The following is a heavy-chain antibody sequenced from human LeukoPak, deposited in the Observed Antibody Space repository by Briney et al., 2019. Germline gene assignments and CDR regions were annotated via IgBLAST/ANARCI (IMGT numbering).Heavy chain of an antibody. CDR3: ASVGYSGSYLGDY. CDR2: IYSGGST. V-gene: IGHV3-66*01. J-gene: IGHJ4*02. D-gene: IGHD1-26*01. Sequence: PGGSLRLSCAASGFTVSSNYMSWVRQAPGKGLEWVSVIYSGGSTYYADSVKGRFTISRDNSKNTLYLQMNSLRAEDTAVYYCASVGYSGSYLGDYWGQGTLVTVSS. CDR1: GFTVSSNY.